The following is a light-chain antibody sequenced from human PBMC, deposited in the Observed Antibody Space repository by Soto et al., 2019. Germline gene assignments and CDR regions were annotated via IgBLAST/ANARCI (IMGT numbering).Light chain of an antibody. CDR2: SNN. CDR3: ATWDDSLNGVV. Sequence: QCVLTQPPSASGTPGQRVTISCSGSSSNIGRHGVNWYQHLPGAAPKLLIYSNNQRPSGVPDRFSGSTSGTSVSLTISGLQSEDEADYYCATWDDSLNGVVFGGGTKVTVL. V-gene: IGLV1-44*01. CDR1: SSNIGRHG. J-gene: IGLJ2*01.